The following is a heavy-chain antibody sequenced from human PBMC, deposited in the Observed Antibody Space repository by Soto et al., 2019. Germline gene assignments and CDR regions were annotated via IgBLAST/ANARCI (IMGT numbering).Heavy chain of an antibody. V-gene: IGHV3-30*18. J-gene: IGHJ6*02. CDR2: ISYDGSNK. D-gene: IGHD6-13*01. CDR3: AKPPSRPGIAAANYYYGMDV. Sequence: GGSLRLSCAASGFTFSSYGMHWVRQAPGKGLEWVAVISYDGSNKYYVDSVKGRFTISRDNSKNTLYLQMNSLRAEDTAVYYCAKPPSRPGIAAANYYYGMDVWGQGTTVTVSS. CDR1: GFTFSSYG.